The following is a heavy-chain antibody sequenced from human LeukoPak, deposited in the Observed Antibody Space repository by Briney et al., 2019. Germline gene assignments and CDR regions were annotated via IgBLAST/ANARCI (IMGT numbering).Heavy chain of an antibody. V-gene: IGHV4-34*01. D-gene: IGHD6-19*01. Sequence: PSETLSLTCAVYGGSFSGDYWRWIRQPPGKGLEWIGEINHSGSTNYNPSLKSRVTISVDTSKNQFSLKLSSVTAADTAVYYCARVPTVGIAVAGTNMDVWGKGTTVTVSS. CDR2: INHSGST. CDR3: ARVPTVGIAVAGTNMDV. CDR1: GGSFSGDY. J-gene: IGHJ6*03.